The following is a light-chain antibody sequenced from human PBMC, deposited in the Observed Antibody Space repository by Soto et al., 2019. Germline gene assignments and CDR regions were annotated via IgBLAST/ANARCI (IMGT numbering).Light chain of an antibody. V-gene: IGKV3-20*01. J-gene: IGKJ1*01. CDR2: GAS. Sequence: IGLAQSPATLSFSPGERSTLSCRSSQSFSSSYLAWYQQKPGQAPSLLIYGASSRATGIPDRFSGSGSGTDFTLTISRLEPEDFAVYYCQQYASSPRTFGQGTKVDIK. CDR1: QSFSSSY. CDR3: QQYASSPRT.